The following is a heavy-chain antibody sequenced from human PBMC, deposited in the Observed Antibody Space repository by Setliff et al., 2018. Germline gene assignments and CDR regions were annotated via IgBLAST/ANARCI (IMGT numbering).Heavy chain of an antibody. CDR2: ISSSGSYI. CDR3: ARDGNYYYYYMDV. Sequence: GGSLRLSCAASGFTFSSYSMNWVRQAPGKGLEWVSSISSSGSYIYYADSVKGRFTISRDNAKNSLYLQMNSLRAEDTAVYYCARDGNYYYYYMDVWGKGTTVTVSS. V-gene: IGHV3-21*01. J-gene: IGHJ6*03. CDR1: GFTFSSYS.